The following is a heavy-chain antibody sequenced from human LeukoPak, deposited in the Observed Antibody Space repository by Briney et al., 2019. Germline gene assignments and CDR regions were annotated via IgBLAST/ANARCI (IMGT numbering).Heavy chain of an antibody. CDR3: ARARTTVTTREFDP. CDR2: LNPYSGAT. D-gene: IGHD4-17*01. J-gene: IGHJ5*02. CDR1: AYTFTDYF. V-gene: IGHV1-2*02. Sequence: GASVKVSCKAAAYTFTDYFIHWGRQAPGQGLEWIGGLNPYSGATNYARRFHGRVTMTRDTSISTAYLELSSLTSDDTALYYCARARTTVTTREFDPWGQGTLVTVSS.